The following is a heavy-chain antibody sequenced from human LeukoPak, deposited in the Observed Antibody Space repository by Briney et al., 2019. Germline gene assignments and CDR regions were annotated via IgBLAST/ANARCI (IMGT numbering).Heavy chain of an antibody. CDR2: ISSSSSYI. CDR3: AKDRSRSYSSFDS. CDR1: GFIFSSYS. Sequence: PGGSLRLSCAASGFIFSSYSMNWVRQAPGKGLEWVSSISSSSSYIYYADSVKGRFTVSRDNSKNSLYLQMNSLRTEDTAFYYCAKDRSRSYSSFDSWGQGTLVSVSS. J-gene: IGHJ4*02. D-gene: IGHD6-19*01. V-gene: IGHV3-21*04.